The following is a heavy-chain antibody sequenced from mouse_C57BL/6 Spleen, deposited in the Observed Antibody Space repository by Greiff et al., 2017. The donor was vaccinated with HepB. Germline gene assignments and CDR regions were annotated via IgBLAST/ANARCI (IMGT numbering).Heavy chain of an antibody. J-gene: IGHJ3*01. V-gene: IGHV5-6*02. CDR2: ISSGGSYT. D-gene: IGHD2-2*01. Sequence: EVKLVESGGDLVKPGGSLKLSCAASGFTFSSYGMSWVRQTPDKRLEWVATISSGGSYTYYPDSVKGRFTISRDNAKNTLYLQMSSLKSEDIAMYYCARQGVTTGFAYWGQGTLVTVSA. CDR3: ARQGVTTGFAY. CDR1: GFTFSSYG.